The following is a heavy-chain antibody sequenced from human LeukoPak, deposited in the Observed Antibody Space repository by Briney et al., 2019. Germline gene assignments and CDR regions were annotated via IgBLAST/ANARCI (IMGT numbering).Heavy chain of an antibody. D-gene: IGHD1-26*01. CDR3: VIWEAALDY. V-gene: IGHV1-24*01. J-gene: IGHJ4*02. CDR1: GYTVTDFF. CDR2: FDPEDAKT. Sequence: ASVKVSCKVSGYTVTDFFRHWVRQAPGKGLEWMGGFDPEDAKTIYAQKFQGRVTMTEDTTTDLSYMKLTSQTSEDTAVYYCVIWEAALDYWGQGTLVTVSS.